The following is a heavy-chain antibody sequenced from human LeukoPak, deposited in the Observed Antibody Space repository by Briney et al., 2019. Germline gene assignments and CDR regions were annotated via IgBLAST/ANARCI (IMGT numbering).Heavy chain of an antibody. V-gene: IGHV3-23*01. J-gene: IGHJ6*03. Sequence: WGSLRLSCAASGFTFSNYAMSWVRQAPGRGLEWVSGISGSASNTYYADSVKGRFTISRDNSKNTLYLQMNSLRAEDTAVYYCARDGNFLYYYYYMDVWGKGTTVTVSS. D-gene: IGHD4-23*01. CDR3: ARDGNFLYYYYYMDV. CDR2: ISGSASNT. CDR1: GFTFSNYA.